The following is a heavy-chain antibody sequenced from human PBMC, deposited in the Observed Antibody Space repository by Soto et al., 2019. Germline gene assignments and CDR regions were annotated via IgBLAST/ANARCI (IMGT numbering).Heavy chain of an antibody. CDR3: ASSVLVPSTMNYFDF. CDR2: IYPVDFDT. CDR1: GDTFINYS. J-gene: IGHJ4*02. V-gene: IGHV5-51*01. D-gene: IGHD1-26*01. Sequence: PWESLSISCSGPGDTFINYSTACVRQMRGKGLEWMGIIYPVDFDTRYSPSFQGQVTISVDRSIRTAYLQWDSLKASDTAMYYCASSVLVPSTMNYFDFWGQGPLVTVYS.